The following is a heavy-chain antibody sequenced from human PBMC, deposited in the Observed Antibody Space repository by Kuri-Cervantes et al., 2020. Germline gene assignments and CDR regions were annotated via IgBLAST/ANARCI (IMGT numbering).Heavy chain of an antibody. J-gene: IGHJ4*02. Sequence: GESLKISCAASGFTFSSYWMSWVRQAPGKGLEWVANIKQDGSEKYYADSVKGRFTVSRDNSKNTLYLQMNSLRPEDTALYYCVKGSGSYYVYWGQGTLVTVSS. CDR2: IKQDGSEK. CDR1: GFTFSSYW. D-gene: IGHD1-26*01. CDR3: VKGSGSYYVY. V-gene: IGHV3-7*02.